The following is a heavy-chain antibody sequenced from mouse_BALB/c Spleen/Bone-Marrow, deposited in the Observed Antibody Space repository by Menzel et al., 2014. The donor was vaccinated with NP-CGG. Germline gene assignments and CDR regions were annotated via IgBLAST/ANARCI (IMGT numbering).Heavy chain of an antibody. J-gene: IGHJ3*01. CDR3: ASYYYGSSTFAY. Sequence: VQLVESGAELVKPGASVKLSCTASGFNIKDTYMHWVKQRPEQGLEWIGRIDPANGNTKYDPKFQGKATITADTSSNTAYLQLSSLTSEDTAVYHCASYYYGSSTFAYWGQGTLVTVSA. CDR1: GFNIKDTY. CDR2: IDPANGNT. D-gene: IGHD1-1*01. V-gene: IGHV14-3*02.